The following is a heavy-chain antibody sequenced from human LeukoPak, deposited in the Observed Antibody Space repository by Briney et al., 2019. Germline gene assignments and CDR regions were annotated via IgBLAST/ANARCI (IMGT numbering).Heavy chain of an antibody. J-gene: IGHJ4*02. CDR1: GYTFTSYD. CDR3: AREGPYSGSYGENYFDY. D-gene: IGHD1-26*01. CDR2: LNPNSDNT. V-gene: IGHV1-8*03. Sequence: GASVKVSCKASGYTFTSYDINWVRQATGQGLEWMGWLNPNSDNTGYAQKFQGRVTITRNTSISTAYMELSSLRSEDTAVYYCAREGPYSGSYGENYFDYWGQGTLVTVSS.